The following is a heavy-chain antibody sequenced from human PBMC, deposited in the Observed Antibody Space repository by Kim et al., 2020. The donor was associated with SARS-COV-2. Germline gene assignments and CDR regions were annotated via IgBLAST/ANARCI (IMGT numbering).Heavy chain of an antibody. CDR2: IDPSDSYT. V-gene: IGHV5-10-1*01. D-gene: IGHD3-10*01. CDR3: ARHASNGEAAGIYWYFDL. J-gene: IGHJ2*01. Sequence: GESLKISCKGSGYSFTSYWISWVRQMPGKGLEWMGRIDPSDSYTNYSPSFQGHVTISADKSISTAYLQWSSLKASDTAMYYCARHASNGEAAGIYWYFDLWGRGTLVTVSS. CDR1: GYSFTSYW.